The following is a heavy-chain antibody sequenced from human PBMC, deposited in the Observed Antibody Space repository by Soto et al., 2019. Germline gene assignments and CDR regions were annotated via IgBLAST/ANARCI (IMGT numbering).Heavy chain of an antibody. V-gene: IGHV4-30-4*02. CDR3: ARDIGVRQTTSSYYGMDV. CDR2: IYYSGST. CDR1: GGSISSGDYY. D-gene: IGHD3-10*01. J-gene: IGHJ6*02. Sequence: SDTLSLTCTVSGGSISSGDYYWSWIRQPPGKGLEWIGYIYYSGSTYYNPSLKSRVTISVDTSKNQFSLKLSSVTAADTAVYYCARDIGVRQTTSSYYGMDVWGQGTTVTV.